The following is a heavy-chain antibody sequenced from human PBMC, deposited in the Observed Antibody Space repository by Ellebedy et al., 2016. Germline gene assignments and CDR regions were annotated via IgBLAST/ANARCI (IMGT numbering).Heavy chain of an antibody. CDR1: GGSVSSAY. CDR3: AKWNGGWYAFEV. V-gene: IGHV4-59*02. J-gene: IGHJ3*01. D-gene: IGHD6-19*01. Sequence: SETLSLTCNVSGGSVSSAYWNWIRRPPGKGLEWIGYVFHTGTTNYNPSLKSRVTMSVDTSKSQFSLRLTSVTAADTAVYYCAKWNGGWYAFEVWGQGTMVTVFS. CDR2: VFHTGTT.